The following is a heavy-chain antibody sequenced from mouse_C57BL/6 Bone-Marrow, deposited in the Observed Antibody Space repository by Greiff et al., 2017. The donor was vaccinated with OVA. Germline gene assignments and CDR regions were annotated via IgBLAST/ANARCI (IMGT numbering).Heavy chain of an antibody. Sequence: VKLMESGAELARPGASVKLSCKASGYTFTSYGISWVKQRTGQGLEWIGEIYPRSGNTYYNEKFKGKATLTADKSSSTAYMELRSLTSEDSAVYFCARFRGSSYPFDYWGQGTTLTVSS. V-gene: IGHV1-81*01. CDR1: GYTFTSYG. CDR3: ARFRGSSYPFDY. D-gene: IGHD1-1*01. CDR2: IYPRSGNT. J-gene: IGHJ2*01.